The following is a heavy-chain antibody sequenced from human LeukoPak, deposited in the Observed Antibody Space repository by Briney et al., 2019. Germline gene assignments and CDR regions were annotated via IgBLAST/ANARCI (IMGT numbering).Heavy chain of an antibody. CDR1: GGTFSSYA. D-gene: IGHD5-18*01. CDR2: IIPIFGTA. V-gene: IGHV1-69*05. CDR3: AREDTALVPTYDFDY. Sequence: SSVKVSCKASGGTFSSYAISWVRQAPGQGLEWMGRIIPIFGTANYAQKFQGRVTITTDESTSTAYMELSSLRSEDTAVYYCAREDTALVPTYDFDYWGQGTLVTVSS. J-gene: IGHJ4*02.